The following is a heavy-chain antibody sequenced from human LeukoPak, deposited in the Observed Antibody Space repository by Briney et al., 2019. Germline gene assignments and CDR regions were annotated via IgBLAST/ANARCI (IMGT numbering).Heavy chain of an antibody. J-gene: IGHJ4*02. CDR1: GFTFSSYA. CDR3: AKRRCSTSCWADLYYFDY. D-gene: IGHD2-2*01. Sequence: GGSLRLSCAASGFTFSSYAMSWVRQAPGKGLEWVPAISGSGGSTYYADSVKGRFTISRDNSKNTLYLQMNSLRAEDTAVYYCAKRRCSTSCWADLYYFDYWGQGTLVTVSS. V-gene: IGHV3-23*01. CDR2: ISGSGGST.